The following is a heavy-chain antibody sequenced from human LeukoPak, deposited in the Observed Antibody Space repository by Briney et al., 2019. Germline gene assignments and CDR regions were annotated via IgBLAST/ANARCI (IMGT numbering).Heavy chain of an antibody. V-gene: IGHV3-20*04. CDR3: ARGGGYGSGSYRDI. D-gene: IGHD3-10*01. CDR1: GFTFDDYG. J-gene: IGHJ3*02. Sequence: GGSLRLSCAASGFTFDDYGMSWVRQAPGKGLEWVSGINWNGGSTGYADSVKGRFTISRDNAKHSLYLQMNSLRAEDTALYYCARGGGYGSGSYRDIWSQGTMVTVSS. CDR2: INWNGGST.